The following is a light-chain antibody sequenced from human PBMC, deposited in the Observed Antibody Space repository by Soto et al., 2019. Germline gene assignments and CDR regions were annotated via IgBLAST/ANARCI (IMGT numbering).Light chain of an antibody. J-gene: IGKJ5*01. CDR1: QSVSSSS. Sequence: TVWTQSPGTLSLYSGERATLSCRASQSVSSSSLAWYQQKPGQAPRLLIYGASSRANGIPDRFSGSGAGTDCTLTISRLEPEDVAVYYWQQYGTFGQGTRLEIK. CDR3: QQYGT. V-gene: IGKV3-20*01. CDR2: GAS.